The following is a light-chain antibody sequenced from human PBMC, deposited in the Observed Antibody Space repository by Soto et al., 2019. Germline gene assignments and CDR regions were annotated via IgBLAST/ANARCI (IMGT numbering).Light chain of an antibody. CDR1: QGIRTY. CDR3: QHYNTYPWT. V-gene: IGKV1-17*01. Sequence: DIHMTQSPSSLSASVGDRGTVTCRASQGIRTYLSWYQQQPGKAPKLLISAASTLESGVPGRFSGSGSGTEFTLTISSLQPGDFATYYCQHYNTYPWTFGQGTKVDI. J-gene: IGKJ1*01. CDR2: AAS.